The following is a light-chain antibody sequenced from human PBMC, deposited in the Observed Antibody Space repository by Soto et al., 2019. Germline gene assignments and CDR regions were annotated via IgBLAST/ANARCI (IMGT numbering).Light chain of an antibody. CDR1: QSISSY. J-gene: IGKJ1*01. V-gene: IGKV1-39*01. CDR3: QQSYSTPRT. Sequence: DIQMTQSPSSRSASVGDRVTITCRASQSISSYLNWYQQKPGKAPKLLIYAASSLQSGVPSRFSGSGSGTDFTLTISSLQPEDFATYYCQQSYSTPRTFGQRTKVEIK. CDR2: AAS.